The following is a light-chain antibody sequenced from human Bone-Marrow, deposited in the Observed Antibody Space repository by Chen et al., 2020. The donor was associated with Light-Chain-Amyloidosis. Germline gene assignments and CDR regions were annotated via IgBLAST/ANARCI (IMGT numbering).Light chain of an antibody. CDR2: DVS. CDR1: NSDVGAYND. J-gene: IGLJ2*01. V-gene: IGLV2-14*03. CDR3: SPYTSSSTRV. Sequence: QSVLTQPASVSGSPAQSITISCTGTNSDVGAYNDVSWYQQHPGEAPKLMIYDVSNRPSGVSNRFSGSKSGNTASLTNSGLQAGDEANYYCSPYTSSSTRVFGGGTKLTVL.